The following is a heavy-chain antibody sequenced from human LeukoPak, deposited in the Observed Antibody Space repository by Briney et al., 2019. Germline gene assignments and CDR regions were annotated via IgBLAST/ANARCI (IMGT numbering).Heavy chain of an antibody. V-gene: IGHV1-8*01. CDR3: ARGPAFTGDYAVY. D-gene: IGHD4-17*01. Sequence: ASVKVSCKASGYTFTSYDINWVRQATGQGLEWMGWVNPNSGNTGYAQKFQGRVTMTRNTSISTAYMELSSLRSEDTAVYYCARGPAFTGDYAVYWGQGTLVTVSS. CDR1: GYTFTSYD. CDR2: VNPNSGNT. J-gene: IGHJ4*02.